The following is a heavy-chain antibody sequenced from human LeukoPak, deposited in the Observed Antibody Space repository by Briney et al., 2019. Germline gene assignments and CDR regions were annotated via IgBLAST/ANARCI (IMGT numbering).Heavy chain of an antibody. J-gene: IGHJ6*02. CDR3: ARDSSGTYYYYGMDV. V-gene: IGHV3-21*01. CDR2: ISSSSSYI. CDR1: GFTFSSYS. Sequence: GGSLRLSCAASGFTFSSYSMNWVRQAPGKGLEWVSSISSSSSYIYYTDSVKGRFTISRDNAKNSLYLQMNSLRAEDTAVYYCARDSSGTYYYYGMDVWGQGTTVTVSS. D-gene: IGHD3-10*01.